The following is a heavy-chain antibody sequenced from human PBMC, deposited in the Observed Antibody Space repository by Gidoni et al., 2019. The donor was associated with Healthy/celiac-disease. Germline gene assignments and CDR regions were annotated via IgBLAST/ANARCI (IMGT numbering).Heavy chain of an antibody. CDR1: GGSFSGYY. Sequence: QVQLQQWGAGLLKPSETLSLTCAVYGGSFSGYYWSWIRQPPGKGLEWIGEINHSGSTNYNPSLKSRVTISVDTSKNQFSLKLSSVTAADTAVYYCARSRRGVVVVIIKSPSYYFDYWGQGTLVTVSS. V-gene: IGHV4-34*01. J-gene: IGHJ4*02. CDR3: ARSRRGVVVVIIKSPSYYFDY. CDR2: INHSGST. D-gene: IGHD3-22*01.